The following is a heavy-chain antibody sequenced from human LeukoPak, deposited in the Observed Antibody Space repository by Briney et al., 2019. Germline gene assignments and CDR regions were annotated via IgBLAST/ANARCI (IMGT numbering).Heavy chain of an antibody. Sequence: ASVKVSCKASGYTFTGYYMHWVRQAPGQGREGMGWINPNSGGTNYAQKFQGRVTMTDDTSTDTAYMELSSLRAEDTAVYYCASVRGVIKQWLYYWGQGTLVTVSS. CDR2: INPNSGGT. V-gene: IGHV1-2*02. CDR3: ASVRGVIKQWLYY. D-gene: IGHD6-19*01. J-gene: IGHJ4*02. CDR1: GYTFTGYY.